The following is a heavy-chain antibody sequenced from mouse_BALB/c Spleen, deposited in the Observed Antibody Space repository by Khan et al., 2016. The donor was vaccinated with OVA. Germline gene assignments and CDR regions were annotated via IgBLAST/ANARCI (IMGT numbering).Heavy chain of an antibody. CDR3: VRVHGGY. CDR2: INTYTGEP. J-gene: IGHJ2*01. CDR1: GYTFTNYV. V-gene: IGHV9-3-1*01. Sequence: QIQLVQSGPELKKPGETVKISCKASGYTFTNYVMNWVKQSPGKGLKWMGWINTYTGEPTYADDFKGRFAFSLETSASTAYLQINSLTNEDTATYFCVRVHGGYWGQGTTLTVSS.